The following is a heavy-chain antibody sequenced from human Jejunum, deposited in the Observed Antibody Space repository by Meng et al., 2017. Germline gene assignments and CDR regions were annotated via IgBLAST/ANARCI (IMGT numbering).Heavy chain of an antibody. V-gene: IGHV5-51*01. D-gene: IGHD6-19*01. CDR2: IYPGDSDT. CDR3: ARCSSAWPINYYYAMDI. Sequence: GESLKISCKGSGYSFTSYWIGWVRQMPGKGLEWMGIIYPGDSDTRYSPSFQGQVTISADKSISTAYLQWSSLKASDTAMYYCARCSSAWPINYYYAMDIGGQGTTVTVSS. CDR1: GYSFTSYW. J-gene: IGHJ6*02.